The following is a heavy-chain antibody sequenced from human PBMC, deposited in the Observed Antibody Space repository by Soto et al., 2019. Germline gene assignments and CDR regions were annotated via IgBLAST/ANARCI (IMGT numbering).Heavy chain of an antibody. D-gene: IGHD1-26*01. Sequence: PGGSLRLSCAVSGFIFCRYSMNWVRQAPGKGLEWVSSIGTSGSYIYDTDSVKGRFTISRDNTKDSLYLQMNSLRAEDTAIYYCARGSAFIGLDYWGQGTPVTVSS. J-gene: IGHJ4*02. CDR3: ARGSAFIGLDY. V-gene: IGHV3-21*01. CDR1: GFIFCRYS. CDR2: IGTSGSYI.